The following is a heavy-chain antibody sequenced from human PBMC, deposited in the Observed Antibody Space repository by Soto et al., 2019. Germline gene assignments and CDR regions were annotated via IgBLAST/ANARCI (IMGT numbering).Heavy chain of an antibody. CDR1: GYTFTSYD. CDR2: MNPNSGNT. D-gene: IGHD5-18*01. V-gene: IGHV1-8*01. CDR3: AREGGYSYGFGY. Sequence: QVQLVQSGAEVKKPGASVKVSCKASGYTFTSYDINWVRQATGQGLEWMGWMNPNSGNTAYAQKXXGXITMTRNTSISTAYMELSSLRSEDTAVYYCAREGGYSYGFGYWGQGTLVTVSS. J-gene: IGHJ4*02.